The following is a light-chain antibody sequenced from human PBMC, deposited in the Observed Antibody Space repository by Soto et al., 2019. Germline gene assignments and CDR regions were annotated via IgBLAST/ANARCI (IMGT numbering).Light chain of an antibody. J-gene: IGLJ1*01. CDR2: EGS. Sequence: SVLTQHASGVGLPGQSITISCTGTSSDVGSYNLVSWYQQHPGKAPKLMIYEGSKRPSGVSNRFSGSKSGNTASLTISGLQAEDEADYYCCSYAGSSTYVFGTGTKVTVL. V-gene: IGLV2-23*01. CDR3: CSYAGSSTYV. CDR1: SSDVGSYNL.